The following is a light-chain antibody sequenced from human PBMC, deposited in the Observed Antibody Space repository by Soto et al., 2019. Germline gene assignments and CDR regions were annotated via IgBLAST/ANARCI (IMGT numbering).Light chain of an antibody. CDR3: QSFDSGLSVV. CDR2: VSN. J-gene: IGLJ2*01. Sequence: QSVLTQPPSVSGAPRQRVTISCTGSNSNIGAGYDVHWYQQLPGRAPKLLIYVSNNRPSGVPDRFSGSRSGTSASLAITGLQAEDEADYYCQSFDSGLSVVFGGGTKLTVL. V-gene: IGLV1-40*01. CDR1: NSNIGAGYD.